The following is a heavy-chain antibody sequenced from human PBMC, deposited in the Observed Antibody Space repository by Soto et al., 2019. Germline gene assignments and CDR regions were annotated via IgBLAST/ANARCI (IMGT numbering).Heavy chain of an antibody. Sequence: SETLSLTCTVSGGSISSYYWSWIRQSPGKGLEWIGYIYYSGSTNYNPSLKSRVTISVDTSKNQFPLKLSSVTAADTAVYYCARRWGRTFDYWGQGTLVTVSS. CDR1: GGSISSYY. CDR2: IYYSGST. D-gene: IGHD1-26*01. V-gene: IGHV4-59*08. J-gene: IGHJ4*02. CDR3: ARRWGRTFDY.